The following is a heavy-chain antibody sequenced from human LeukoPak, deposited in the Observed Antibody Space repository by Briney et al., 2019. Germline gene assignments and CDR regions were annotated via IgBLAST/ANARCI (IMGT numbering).Heavy chain of an antibody. CDR1: GGSISSSRDY. CDR2: IYYSGLT. CDR3: ARDVPGGRNDY. D-gene: IGHD3-16*01. V-gene: IGHV4-39*07. J-gene: IGHJ4*02. Sequence: SETLSLTCIVSGGSISSSRDYWAWIRQPPGKGLEWIGSIYYSGLTNYSPSLKSRVTISLDTSKNQFSLNINFVTAADTAVYYCARDVPGGRNDYWGQGTLVTVSS.